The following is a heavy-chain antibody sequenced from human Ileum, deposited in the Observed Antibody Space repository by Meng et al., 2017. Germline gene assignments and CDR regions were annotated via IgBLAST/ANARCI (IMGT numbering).Heavy chain of an antibody. Sequence: VQSLQSGVALKKPGASVKVSCKASGYSFTSYAMNWVRPAPGQGLEWMGWINTNTGNPTYAQGFTGRFVFSLDTSVSTAYLQISSLKAEDTAVYYCARADSSGWYFLFYWGQGTLVTVSS. CDR2: INTNTGNP. CDR3: ARADSSGWYFLFY. J-gene: IGHJ4*02. D-gene: IGHD6-19*01. V-gene: IGHV7-4-1*02. CDR1: GYSFTSYA.